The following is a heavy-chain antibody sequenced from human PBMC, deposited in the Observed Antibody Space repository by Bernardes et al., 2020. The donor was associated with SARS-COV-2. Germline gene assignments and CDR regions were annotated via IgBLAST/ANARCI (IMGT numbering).Heavy chain of an antibody. CDR3: ARLLNNWFDP. V-gene: IGHV5-51*01. J-gene: IGHJ5*02. CDR1: GYSFTTYW. CDR2: IYPDDSDT. Sequence: GASLKISGKGSGYSFTTYWIGWVRPMPGKGLEWMGIIYPDDSDTRYSPSFQGQVTISADKSISTAYLQWSSLKASDTAMYYCARLLNNWFDPWGQGTLVTVSS.